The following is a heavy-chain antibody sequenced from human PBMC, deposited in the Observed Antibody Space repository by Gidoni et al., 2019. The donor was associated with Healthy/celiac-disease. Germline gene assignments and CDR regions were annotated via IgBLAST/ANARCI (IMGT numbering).Heavy chain of an antibody. V-gene: IGHV4-31*03. D-gene: IGHD3-22*01. CDR1: GGSISSGGYY. CDR2: IYDSGST. Sequence: QVQLQESGPGLVKPSETLSLSCTLSGGSISSGGYYWSWIRQHPGKGLEWIGYIYDSGSTYYNPSLKSRVTISVDTSKNQFSLKLSSVTAADTAVYYCAGLYYYDSSGYTYAFDIWGQGTMVTVSS. CDR3: AGLYYYDSSGYTYAFDI. J-gene: IGHJ3*02.